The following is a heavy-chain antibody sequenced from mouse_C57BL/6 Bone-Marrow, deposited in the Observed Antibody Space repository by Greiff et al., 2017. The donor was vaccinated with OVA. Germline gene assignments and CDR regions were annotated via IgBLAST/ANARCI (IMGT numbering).Heavy chain of an antibody. CDR1: GFNFKDAY. V-gene: IGHV14-4*01. J-gene: IGHJ2*01. CDR3: TAYGNLDY. Sequence: EVQLQQSGAELVRPGASVKLSCTASGFNFKDAYMHWVKQRPEQGLEWIGWIDPEDGDPASASNFKGNANITADTSSNTSYLQLSSLTSEDTAVYYCTAYGNLDYWGQGTTLTVSS. D-gene: IGHD2-1*01. CDR2: IDPEDGDP.